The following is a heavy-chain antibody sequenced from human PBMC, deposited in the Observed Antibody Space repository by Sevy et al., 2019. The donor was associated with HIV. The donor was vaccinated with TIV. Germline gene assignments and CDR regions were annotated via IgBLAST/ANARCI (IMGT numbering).Heavy chain of an antibody. D-gene: IGHD6-19*01. CDR1: AGSISSSSYY. CDR2: IYYSGST. Sequence: SETLSLTCTVSAGSISSSSYYWGWIRQPPGKGLEWIGSIYYSGSTYYNPSLKSRVTISVDTSKNQFSLKLSSVTAADTAVYYCARQRRIAVAGILGENWFDPWGQGTLVTVSS. J-gene: IGHJ5*02. V-gene: IGHV4-39*01. CDR3: ARQRRIAVAGILGENWFDP.